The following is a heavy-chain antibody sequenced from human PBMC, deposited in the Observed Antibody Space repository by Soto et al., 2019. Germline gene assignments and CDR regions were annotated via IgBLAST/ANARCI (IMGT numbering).Heavy chain of an antibody. CDR3: ARGEAGVAGRLDY. V-gene: IGHV4-31*03. Sequence: SETLSLTCTVSDASISTATFYWIRQLPGEALEWIGYIYYSGSAYYNSSLRSRATLSLDTSKSEFSLTLTSLTAADTAVYYCARGEAGVAGRLDYWGQGTLVTVSS. D-gene: IGHD6-19*01. CDR2: IYYSGSA. J-gene: IGHJ4*02. CDR1: DASISTATFY.